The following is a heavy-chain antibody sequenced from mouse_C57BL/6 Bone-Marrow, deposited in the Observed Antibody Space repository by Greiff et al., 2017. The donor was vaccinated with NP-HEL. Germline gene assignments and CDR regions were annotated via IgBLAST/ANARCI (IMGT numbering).Heavy chain of an antibody. V-gene: IGHV6-6*01. CDR3: TRPRGWLRVRFAY. CDR1: GFTFSDAW. Sequence: EVKVEESGGGLVQPGGSMKLSCAASGFTFSDAWMDWVRQSPEKGLEWVAEIRNKANNHATYYAESVKGRFTISRDDSKSSVYLQMNSLRAEDTGIYYCTRPRGWLRVRFAYWGQGTLVTVSA. CDR2: IRNKANNHAT. D-gene: IGHD2-2*01. J-gene: IGHJ3*01.